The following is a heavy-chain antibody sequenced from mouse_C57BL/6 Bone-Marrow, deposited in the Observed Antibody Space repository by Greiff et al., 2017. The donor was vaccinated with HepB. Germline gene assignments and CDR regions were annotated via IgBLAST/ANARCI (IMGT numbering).Heavy chain of an antibody. CDR2: IYPRSSNT. CDR3: ARGWLPFAY. V-gene: IGHV1-81*01. D-gene: IGHD2-2*01. CDR1: GYTFTSYG. Sequence: VKLQESGAELVKPGASVKLSCKASGYTFTSYGISWVKQRTGQGLEWIGEIYPRSSNTYYNEKFKGKATLTADKSSSTAYMALRSLTSEDSAVYFCARGWLPFAYWGQGTLVTVSA. J-gene: IGHJ3*01.